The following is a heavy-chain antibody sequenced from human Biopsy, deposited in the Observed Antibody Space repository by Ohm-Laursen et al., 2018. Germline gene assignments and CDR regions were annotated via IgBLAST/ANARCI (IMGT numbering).Heavy chain of an antibody. CDR3: ATKLTGYFPP. CDR1: GGTFSKYG. J-gene: IGHJ5*02. Sequence: SSVKVSCKAPGGTFSKYGGNRVRQAPGQGLEWLGGNIPILGTGNYAPMFHGRVTVVADTSTSTATMELRSLRPDDTAVYYCATKLTGYFPPWGHVTLVIVSS. V-gene: IGHV1-69*06. D-gene: IGHD1-26*01. CDR2: NIPILGTG.